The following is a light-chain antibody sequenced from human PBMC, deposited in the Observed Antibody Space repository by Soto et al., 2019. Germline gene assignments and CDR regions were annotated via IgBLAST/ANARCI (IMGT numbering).Light chain of an antibody. CDR2: DAS. CDR3: QQRSNWPPRNT. CDR1: QSVSSY. V-gene: IGKV3-11*01. J-gene: IGKJ2*01. Sequence: EIVLTQSPATLSLSPGERATLSCRASQSVSSYLAWYQQKPGQAPRLLIYDASNRATGIPARFSGSGSGTAFTLTISSLEPEDFAVYYCQQRSNWPPRNTFGQGTKLEIK.